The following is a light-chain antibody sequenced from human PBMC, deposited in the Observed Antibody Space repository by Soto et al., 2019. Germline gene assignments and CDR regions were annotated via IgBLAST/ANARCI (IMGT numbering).Light chain of an antibody. V-gene: IGKV3-20*01. CDR1: QSVSSD. CDR3: QQYGGSPRT. CDR2: GAS. J-gene: IGKJ1*01. Sequence: EIVMTQSPATLSVSPGERATLSCRASQSVSSDLAWYHQKPGQAPRLLIYGASNRATGIPDRFSGSGSGTDFTLTISRLEPEDFAVYYCQQYGGSPRTFGQGTKVDIK.